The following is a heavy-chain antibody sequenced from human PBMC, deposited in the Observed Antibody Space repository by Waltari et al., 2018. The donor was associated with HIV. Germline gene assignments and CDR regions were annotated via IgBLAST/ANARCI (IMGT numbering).Heavy chain of an antibody. CDR3: TRSSKLDY. V-gene: IGHV3-49*03. CDR1: GFSFGDFA. CDR2: IRSRIYGGAT. J-gene: IGHJ4*02. Sequence: VQLVEFGEGLVQPGRSLRRYCTGLGFSFGDFAISWFRRAPGKGLEWVGLIRSRIYGGATEYAASAKGRFTISRDDLKSVAYLQMNSLKTEDTAVYYCTRSSKLDYWGQGTLVTVSS. D-gene: IGHD4-4*01.